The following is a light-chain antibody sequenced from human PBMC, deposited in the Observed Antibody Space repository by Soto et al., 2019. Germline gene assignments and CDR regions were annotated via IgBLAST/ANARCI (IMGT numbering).Light chain of an antibody. Sequence: DIQMTRSPSTLSGSVGDRVTITCRASQTISSWLAWYQRKPGKAPKLLIYKASTLKSGVPSRFSGSGSGTEFTLTISSLQPEDFAVYFCHQDFNLPWTFGQGTKVDIK. CDR2: KAS. J-gene: IGKJ1*01. CDR3: HQDFNLPWT. CDR1: QTISSW. V-gene: IGKV1-5*03.